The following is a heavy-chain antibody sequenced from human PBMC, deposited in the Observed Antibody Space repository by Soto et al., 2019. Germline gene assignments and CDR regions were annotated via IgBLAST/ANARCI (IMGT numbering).Heavy chain of an antibody. CDR2: INHSGST. CDR3: ARGRAFMSRNAFAM. J-gene: IGHJ3*02. D-gene: IGHD1-26*01. V-gene: IGHV4-34*01. CDR1: GGSFRGYY. Sequence: QVHLQEWGVGLLKPSETLSLTCAVYGGSFRGYYWTWIRQSPGKGLEWLGEINHSGSTNSNPSLEGRVTMSVYTSKNQFSLNLTSMTVADTAVYYCARGRAFMSRNAFAMWGQGTRVIVSS.